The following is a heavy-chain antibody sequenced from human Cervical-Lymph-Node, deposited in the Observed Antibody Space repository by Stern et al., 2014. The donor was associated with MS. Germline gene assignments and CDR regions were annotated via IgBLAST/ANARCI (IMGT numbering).Heavy chain of an antibody. CDR1: GYTFTNFY. Sequence: VQLVESGAEVKKPGASVKVSCKASGYTFTNFYMHWVRQAPGQGLEWMGIINPSGGSTSYAQKFQGRVTMTRVTSTSTVYMELSSLRSEDTAVYYCAIGAFDIWGQGTMVTVSS. CDR2: INPSGGST. CDR3: AIGAFDI. V-gene: IGHV1-46*01. J-gene: IGHJ3*02.